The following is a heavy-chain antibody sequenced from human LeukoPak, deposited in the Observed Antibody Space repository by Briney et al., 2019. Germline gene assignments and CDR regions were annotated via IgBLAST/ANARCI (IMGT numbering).Heavy chain of an antibody. V-gene: IGHV3-74*01. CDR3: VRDGGGYAMDV. CDR2: ILSDGTDA. D-gene: IGHD2-15*01. CDR1: GFIPPNHW. J-gene: IGHJ6*02. Sequence: PGGSLRLSCVASGFIPPNHWMHWVRQGPGKGLVWVAQILSDGTDAAYGDSVKGRFTISRDNAKSTAHLQVTGLRAEDTAVFYCVRDGGGYAMDVWGQGAAVTVSS.